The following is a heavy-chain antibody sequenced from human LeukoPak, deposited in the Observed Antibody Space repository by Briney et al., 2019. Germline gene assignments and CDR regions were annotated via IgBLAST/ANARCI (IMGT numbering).Heavy chain of an antibody. J-gene: IGHJ4*02. CDR1: GGSISSGDYY. CDR2: IYYSGST. CDR3: ARAQYSSGWHLDY. V-gene: IGHV4-30-4*01. Sequence: SETLSLTCTVSGGSISSGDYYWSWIRQPPGKGLEWIGYIYYSGSTYYNPSLKSRVTISVDTSKNQFSLTLSSVTAADTAVYYCARAQYSSGWHLDYWGQGTLVTVSS. D-gene: IGHD6-19*01.